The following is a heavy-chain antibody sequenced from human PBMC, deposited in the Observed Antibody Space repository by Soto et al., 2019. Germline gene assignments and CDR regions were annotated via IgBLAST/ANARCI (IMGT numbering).Heavy chain of an antibody. CDR1: GGSFSNYA. CDR2: IIPMFGIG. CDR3: ARAYRENYFYAMDV. Sequence: QVQLVQSGAEVKMPGSSVRVSCKASGGSFSNYAISWVRQAPGQGLEWLGGIIPMFGIGNYAEKFLGRVTITADESTSTSHMELSSLRSEDMAVYFCARAYRENYFYAMDVWGQGTTVTVSS. J-gene: IGHJ6*02. D-gene: IGHD1-26*01. V-gene: IGHV1-69*01.